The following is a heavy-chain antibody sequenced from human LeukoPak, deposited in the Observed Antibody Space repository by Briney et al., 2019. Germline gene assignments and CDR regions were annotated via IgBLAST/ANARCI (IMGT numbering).Heavy chain of an antibody. CDR1: GYTFTDNF. V-gene: IGHV1-2*02. CDR2: INPNTGGT. D-gene: IGHD2-2*01. Sequence: ASVKVSCKASGYTFTDNFIHWVRQAPGQGLEWMGWINPNTGGTNYAQMFQGRVTMTRDTSISTAYMELSRLRSDDTAVYYCAVESRYCSSTSCSKGGYYYYMDVWGKGTTVTVSS. J-gene: IGHJ6*03. CDR3: AVESRYCSSTSCSKGGYYYYMDV.